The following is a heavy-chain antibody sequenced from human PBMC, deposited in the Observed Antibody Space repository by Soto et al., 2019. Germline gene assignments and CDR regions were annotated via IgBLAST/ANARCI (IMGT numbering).Heavy chain of an antibody. CDR3: ARDTSEYCSSTNCYV. J-gene: IGHJ4*02. D-gene: IGHD2-2*01. CDR2: ISHSGDT. Sequence: QVQLQESGPGLVKPSGTLSLTCAVSGASISSTKWWSWVRQPPGKGLEWIGEISHSGDTNYNPSLKSRVTISGDKSKNQLSLKLSSVTAADTAVDYCARDTSEYCSSTNCYVWGQGTLVTVSS. CDR1: GASISSTKW. V-gene: IGHV4-4*02.